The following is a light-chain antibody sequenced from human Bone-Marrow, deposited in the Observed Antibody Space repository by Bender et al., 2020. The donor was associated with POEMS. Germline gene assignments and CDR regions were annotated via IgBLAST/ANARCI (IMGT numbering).Light chain of an antibody. CDR1: SSDVGNYNL. CDR3: SSYTSTSTLL. Sequence: QSALTQPASVSGSPGQSINISCTGTSSDVGNYNLVSWYQQHPAKAPRLIIYEVNKRPSGVSNRFSGSKSGNTASLTISGLQAEDEADYYCSSYTSTSTLLFGGGTKLTVL. V-gene: IGLV2-14*02. CDR2: EVN. J-gene: IGLJ2*01.